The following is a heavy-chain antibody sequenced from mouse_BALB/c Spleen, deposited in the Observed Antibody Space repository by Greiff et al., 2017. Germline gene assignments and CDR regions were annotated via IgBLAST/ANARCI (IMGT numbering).Heavy chain of an antibody. D-gene: IGHD2-3*01. Sequence: EVMLVESGPGLVKPSQSLSLTCTVTGYSITSDYAWNWIRQFPGNKLEWMGYISYSGSTSYNPSLKSRISITRDTSKNQFFLQLNSVTTEDTATYYCAGWLLLAYWGQGTLVTVSA. J-gene: IGHJ3*01. V-gene: IGHV3-2*02. CDR2: ISYSGST. CDR3: AGWLLLAY. CDR1: GYSITSDYA.